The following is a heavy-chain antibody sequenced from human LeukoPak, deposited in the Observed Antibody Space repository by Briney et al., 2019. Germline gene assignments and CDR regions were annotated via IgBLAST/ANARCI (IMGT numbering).Heavy chain of an antibody. CDR2: IYYSGST. Sequence: SETLSLTRTVSGGSISSGGYYWSWIRQRPGKGLEWIGYIYYSGSTYYNPSLKSRVTISVDTSKNQFSLKLSSVTAADTAVYYCARGRSSGWYKDYYYYGMDVWGQGTTVTVSS. D-gene: IGHD6-19*01. CDR3: ARGRSSGWYKDYYYYGMDV. CDR1: GGSISSGGYY. V-gene: IGHV4-31*03. J-gene: IGHJ6*02.